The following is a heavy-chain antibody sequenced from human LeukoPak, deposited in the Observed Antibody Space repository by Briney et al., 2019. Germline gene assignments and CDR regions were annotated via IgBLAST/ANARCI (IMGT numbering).Heavy chain of an antibody. Sequence: GGSLRLSCAASGFTFSSYSMSWVRQAPGKGLEWVSVIYSGGSTYYADSVKGRFTISRDNSKNTLYLQMNSLRAEDTAVYYCAGGAAYGSGSYWDYWGQGTLVTVSS. D-gene: IGHD3-10*01. CDR1: GFTFSSYS. CDR2: IYSGGST. CDR3: AGGAAYGSGSYWDY. V-gene: IGHV3-53*01. J-gene: IGHJ4*02.